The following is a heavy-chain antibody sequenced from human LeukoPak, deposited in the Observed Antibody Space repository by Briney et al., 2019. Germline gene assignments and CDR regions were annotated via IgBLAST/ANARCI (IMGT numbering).Heavy chain of an antibody. D-gene: IGHD2-2*01. CDR1: GYTFTSYY. V-gene: IGHV1-46*01. Sequence: ASVKVSCKASGYTFTSYYMQWVRQAPGQGLEWMGIINPSGGSTSYAQKFQGRVTMTRDTSTSTVYMELSSLRSEDTAVYYCARDLVVVVPAAMPVGWFDPWGQRTLVTVSS. CDR3: ARDLVVVVPAAMPVGWFDP. CDR2: INPSGGST. J-gene: IGHJ5*02.